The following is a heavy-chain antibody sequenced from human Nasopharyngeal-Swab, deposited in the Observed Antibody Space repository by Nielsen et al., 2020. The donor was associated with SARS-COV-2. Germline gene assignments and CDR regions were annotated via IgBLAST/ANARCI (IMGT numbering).Heavy chain of an antibody. D-gene: IGHD6-13*01. V-gene: IGHV4-30-4*01. J-gene: IGHJ4*02. CDR3: ARDGRDLDSSSWYYFDY. Sequence: WIRQPPGKGLEWIGYIYYSGSTYYNPSLKSRVTISVDTSKNQFSLKLSSVTAADTAVYYCARDGRDLDSSSWYYFDYWGQGTLVTVS. CDR2: IYYSGST.